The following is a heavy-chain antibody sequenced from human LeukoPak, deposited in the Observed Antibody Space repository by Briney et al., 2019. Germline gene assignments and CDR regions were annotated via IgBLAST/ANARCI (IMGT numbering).Heavy chain of an antibody. CDR1: GGSIDDYY. Sequence: TSETLSLTCTVSGGSIDDYYWSWIRQPPGKGLEWIGYIYYTGSTSYNPSLRSRLTISIDTSKTQFSLRLTSVTAADTAVYFCARGVTQWGQGTLVTVSS. D-gene: IGHD2-21*02. V-gene: IGHV4-59*01. CDR2: IYYTGST. J-gene: IGHJ4*02. CDR3: ARGVTQ.